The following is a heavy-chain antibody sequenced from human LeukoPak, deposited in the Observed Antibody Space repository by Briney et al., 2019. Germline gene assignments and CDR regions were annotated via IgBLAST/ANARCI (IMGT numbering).Heavy chain of an antibody. CDR2: ISYDGSNK. V-gene: IGHV3-30*18. CDR1: GFTFSSYG. D-gene: IGHD5-18*01. Sequence: PGRSLRLSCAASGFTFSSYGMHWVRQAPGKGLEWVAVISYDGSNKYCADSVKGRFTISRDNSKNTLYLQMNSLRAEDTAVYYCAKDQAILVDTAMVTPFDYWGQGTLVTVSS. J-gene: IGHJ4*02. CDR3: AKDQAILVDTAMVTPFDY.